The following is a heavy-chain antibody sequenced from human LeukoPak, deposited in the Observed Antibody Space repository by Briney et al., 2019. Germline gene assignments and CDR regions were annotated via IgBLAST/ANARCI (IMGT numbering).Heavy chain of an antibody. CDR3: ASLSMAHWYYYYYMDV. CDR1: GGSFSGYY. CDR2: INHIGST. D-gene: IGHD2/OR15-2a*01. J-gene: IGHJ6*03. Sequence: SETLSLTCAVYGGSFSGYYWSWCRQPPGKGLEWMGEINHIGSTNYNPSLKSRVTISVDTSKNQFSLQLSSVTAADTAVYYCASLSMAHWYYYYYMDVWGKGTTVTVSS. V-gene: IGHV4-34*01.